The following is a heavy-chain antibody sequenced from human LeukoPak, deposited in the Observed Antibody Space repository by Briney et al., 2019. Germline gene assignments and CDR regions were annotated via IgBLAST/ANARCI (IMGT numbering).Heavy chain of an antibody. CDR1: GGSFSGYY. CDR3: ARAHLWYFDY. D-gene: IGHD3-3*02. CDR2: INHSGST. V-gene: IGHV4-34*01. Sequence: PSETLSLTCAVYGGSFSGYYCSWIRQPPGPGLEWIWEINHSGSTNYNPSLKSRVTLSVYTSKNKFSLNLSSLTAADTAVYYCARAHLWYFDYWGQGTLVTVSS. J-gene: IGHJ4*02.